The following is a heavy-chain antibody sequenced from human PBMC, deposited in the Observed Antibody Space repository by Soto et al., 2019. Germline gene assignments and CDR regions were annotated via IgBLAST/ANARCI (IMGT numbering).Heavy chain of an antibody. D-gene: IGHD3-3*01. CDR2: IYSGGST. Sequence: GGSLRLSCAASGFTVSSNYMSWVRQAPGKGLEWVSVIYSGGSTYYADSVKGRFTISRDNSKNTLYLQMNSLRAEDTAVYYCARDTGRTDFWLWYFDYWGQGTLVTVSS. CDR3: ARDTGRTDFWLWYFDY. CDR1: GFTVSSNY. V-gene: IGHV3-66*01. J-gene: IGHJ4*02.